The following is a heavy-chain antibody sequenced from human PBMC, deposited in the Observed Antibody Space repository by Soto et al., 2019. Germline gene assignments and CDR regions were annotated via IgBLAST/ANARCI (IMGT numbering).Heavy chain of an antibody. D-gene: IGHD1-26*01. J-gene: IGHJ6*02. CDR2: ISAYNGNT. V-gene: IGHV1-18*01. Sequence: ASVKVSCKASGYTFTSYGISWVRQAPGQGLEWMGWISAYNGNTNYAQKLQGRVTMTTDTSTSTAYMELRSLRSDDTAVYCCARDLIVGATIDYYYGMDVWGQGTTVTVSS. CDR1: GYTFTSYG. CDR3: ARDLIVGATIDYYYGMDV.